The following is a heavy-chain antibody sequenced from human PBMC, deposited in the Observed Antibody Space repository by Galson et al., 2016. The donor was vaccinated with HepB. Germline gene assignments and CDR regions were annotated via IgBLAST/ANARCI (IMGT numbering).Heavy chain of an antibody. CDR1: GGSFNSYS. V-gene: IGHV4-34*01. J-gene: IGHJ2*01. CDR2: VTHTGNT. Sequence: SETLSLTCSVYGGSFNSYSWSWIRQPPGKGLEWIGEVTHTGNTNYNPPPESRLTMAIDTSKNQFSLRLRSVTAADTAVYYFAREDWYFDVWGRGTQVTVSS. CDR3: AREDWYFDV.